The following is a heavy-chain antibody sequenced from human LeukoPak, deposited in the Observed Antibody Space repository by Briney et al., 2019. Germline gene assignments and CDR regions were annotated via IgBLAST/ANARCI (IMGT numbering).Heavy chain of an antibody. CDR1: GGSISSSNW. CDR3: ARADYGDYGTSNWFDP. V-gene: IGHV4-4*02. D-gene: IGHD4-17*01. Sequence: SETLSLTCAVSGGSISSSNWWSWVRQPPGKRLEWIGEIYHRGSTNYNPSLKSRVTISVDKSKNQFSLKLSSVTAADTAVYYCARADYGDYGTSNWFDPWGQGTLVTVSS. CDR2: IYHRGST. J-gene: IGHJ5*02.